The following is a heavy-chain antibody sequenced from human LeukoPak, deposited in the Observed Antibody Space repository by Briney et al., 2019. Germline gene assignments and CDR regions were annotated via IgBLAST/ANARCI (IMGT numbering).Heavy chain of an antibody. CDR2: IYYSGST. V-gene: IGHV4-39*01. D-gene: IGHD3-9*01. Sequence: SETLSLTCTVSGGSISSSSYYWGWIRQPPGKGLESIGSIYYSGSTYYNPSLKSRVTISVDTSKNQFSLKLSSVTAADTAVYYCARGARRYFDWLGFGNWFDPWGQGTLVTVSS. CDR3: ARGARRYFDWLGFGNWFDP. CDR1: GGSISSSSYY. J-gene: IGHJ5*02.